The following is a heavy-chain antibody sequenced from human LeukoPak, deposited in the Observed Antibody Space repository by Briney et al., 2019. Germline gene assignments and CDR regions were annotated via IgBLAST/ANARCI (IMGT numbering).Heavy chain of an antibody. CDR1: GGSISSGSYY. Sequence: SETLSLTCTVSGGSISSGSYYWSWIRQPAGKGLEWIGRIYTSGSTNYNPSLKSRVTISVDTSKNQFSLKLSSVTAADTAVYYCAREPASTYVWGSYRLIEGLGAFDIWGQGTMVTVSS. D-gene: IGHD3-16*02. V-gene: IGHV4-61*02. CDR2: IYTSGST. CDR3: AREPASTYVWGSYRLIEGLGAFDI. J-gene: IGHJ3*02.